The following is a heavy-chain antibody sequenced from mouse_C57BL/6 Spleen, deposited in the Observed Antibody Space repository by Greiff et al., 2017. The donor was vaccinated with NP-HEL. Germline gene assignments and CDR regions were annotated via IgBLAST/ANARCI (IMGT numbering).Heavy chain of an antibody. CDR2: ISYDGSN. D-gene: IGHD1-2*01. J-gene: IGHJ3*01. Sequence: VQLKQSGPGLVKPSQSLSLTCSVPGYSITSGYYWNWIRQFPGNKLEWMGYISYDGSNNYNPSLKNRISITRDTSKNQFFLKLNSVTTEDTATYYCAREGELLRPFAYWGQGTLVTVSA. CDR3: AREGELLRPFAY. V-gene: IGHV3-6*01. CDR1: GYSITSGYY.